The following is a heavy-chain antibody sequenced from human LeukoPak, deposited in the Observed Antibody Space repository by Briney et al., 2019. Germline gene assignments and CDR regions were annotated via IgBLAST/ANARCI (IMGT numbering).Heavy chain of an antibody. V-gene: IGHV3-23*01. J-gene: IGHJ4*02. CDR3: AKVSSSGWYAPFDY. CDR2: ISGSGTGI. Sequence: GGSLRLSCAASGFTFSSYAMSWVRQAPGKGLEWVSSISGSGTGIYHADSVRGRFTISRDNPKNTLYLQMNSLRDEDTAVYYCAKVSSSGWYAPFDYWGQGTLVTVSS. CDR1: GFTFSSYA. D-gene: IGHD6-19*01.